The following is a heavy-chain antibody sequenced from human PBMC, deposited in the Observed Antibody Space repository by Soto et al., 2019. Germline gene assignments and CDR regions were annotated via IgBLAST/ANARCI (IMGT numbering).Heavy chain of an antibody. D-gene: IGHD6-19*01. V-gene: IGHV3-23*01. Sequence: GGSLRLSCAASGFTFSSYAMSWVRQAPGKGLEWVSAISGSGGSTYYADSVKGRFTISRDNSKNTLYLQMNSLRAEDTAVYYCAKDKLGSGWYAGVDYWGQGTLVTVSS. CDR1: GFTFSSYA. J-gene: IGHJ4*02. CDR2: ISGSGGST. CDR3: AKDKLGSGWYAGVDY.